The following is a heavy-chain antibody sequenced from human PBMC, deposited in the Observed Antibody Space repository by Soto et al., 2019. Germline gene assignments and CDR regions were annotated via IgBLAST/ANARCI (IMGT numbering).Heavy chain of an antibody. Sequence: PETLSLTCTVSGGSTSTYYWLWIRQPPGKGLEWIGYIYYSGSTNYNPSLKSRVTISVDTSKNQFSLKLSSVTAADTAVYYCARVAPPYYYGSGYYYYMDVWGKGTTVTVSS. CDR3: ARVAPPYYYGSGYYYYMDV. D-gene: IGHD3-10*01. J-gene: IGHJ6*03. CDR2: IYYSGST. CDR1: GGSTSTYY. V-gene: IGHV4-59*01.